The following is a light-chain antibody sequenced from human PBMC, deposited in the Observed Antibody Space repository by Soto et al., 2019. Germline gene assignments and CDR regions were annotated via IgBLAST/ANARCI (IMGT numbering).Light chain of an antibody. CDR2: VNS. CDR3: QSYDSSLSVV. Sequence: QSVLTQPPSVXXXXXXXXXXSCTGSSSNIGAGYDVHWYQQLPGTAPKLLIYVNSNRPSGVPDRFSGSKSGTSASLAITGLQAEDEADYYCQSYDSSLSVVFGGGTKLTVL. J-gene: IGLJ2*01. CDR1: SSNIGAGYD. V-gene: IGLV1-40*01.